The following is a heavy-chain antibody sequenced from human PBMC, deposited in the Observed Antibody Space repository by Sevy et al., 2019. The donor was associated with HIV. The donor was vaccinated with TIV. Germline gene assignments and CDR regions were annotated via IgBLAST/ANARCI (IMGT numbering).Heavy chain of an antibody. J-gene: IGHJ4*02. CDR3: AGEYAWGRDYS. D-gene: IGHD2-8*01. CDR2: MYYSGNT. Sequence: SETLSLTCTVSGGSITSLYWGWIRQPPGKGLEWIANMYYSGNTNFNPSLKSRVTISLDTSKNQFSLRLSSVTAADTAIYYCAGEYAWGRDYSWGQGTLVTVSS. CDR1: GGSITSLY. V-gene: IGHV4-59*08.